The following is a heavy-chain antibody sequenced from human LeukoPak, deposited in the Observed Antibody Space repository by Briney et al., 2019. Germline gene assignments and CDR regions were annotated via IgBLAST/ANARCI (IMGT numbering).Heavy chain of an antibody. D-gene: IGHD5-18*01. J-gene: IGHJ6*03. CDR2: ISTSGSTI. CDR3: ARHTYGYSFYYYMDV. Sequence: GGSLRLSCAASGFTFSDYYMSWIRKAPGKGLEWVSYISTSGSTIYYADSVKGRFTISRDNAKNSLYLQMNSLRAEDTAVYYCARHTYGYSFYYYMDVWGKGTTVTISS. V-gene: IGHV3-11*01. CDR1: GFTFSDYY.